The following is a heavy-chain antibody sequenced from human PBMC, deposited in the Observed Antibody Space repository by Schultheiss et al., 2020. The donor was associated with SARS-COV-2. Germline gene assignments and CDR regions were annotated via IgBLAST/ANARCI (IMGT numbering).Heavy chain of an antibody. Sequence: ASVKVSCKASGYTFTSYGISWVRQAPGQGLEWMGWMNPNSGNTGYAQKFQGRVTMTRNTSISTAYMELSSLRSEDTAVYYCAKATWQLVTFFDYWGQGTLVTVSS. D-gene: IGHD6-6*01. CDR2: MNPNSGNT. V-gene: IGHV1-8*02. CDR3: AKATWQLVTFFDY. J-gene: IGHJ4*02. CDR1: GYTFTSYG.